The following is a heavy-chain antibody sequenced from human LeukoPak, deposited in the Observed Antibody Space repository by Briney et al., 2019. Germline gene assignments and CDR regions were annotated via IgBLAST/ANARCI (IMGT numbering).Heavy chain of an antibody. D-gene: IGHD3-10*02. V-gene: IGHV4-34*01. Sequence: SETLSLTCAVYGGSFSGYYWSWIRQPPGKGLEWIGEINHSGSTNYNPSLKSRVTISVDTSKNQFSLKLSSVTAADTAVYYCARHRRMFTNLTRFDYWGQGTLVTVSS. CDR2: INHSGST. CDR3: ARHRRMFTNLTRFDY. CDR1: GGSFSGYY. J-gene: IGHJ4*02.